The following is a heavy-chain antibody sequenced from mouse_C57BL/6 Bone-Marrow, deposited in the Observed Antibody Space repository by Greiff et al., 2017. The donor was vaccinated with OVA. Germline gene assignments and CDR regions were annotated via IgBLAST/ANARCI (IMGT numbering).Heavy chain of an antibody. D-gene: IGHD1-1*01. Sequence: EVKLVESGGGLVKPGGSLKLSCAASGFTFSDYGMHWVRQAPEKGLEWVAYISSGSSTIYYADTVKGRFTISRDNAKNTLFLQMTSLSSEDTAMYYCSRRTTVASQSFDYWGQGTTLTVSS. CDR3: SRRTTVASQSFDY. CDR1: GFTFSDYG. J-gene: IGHJ2*01. V-gene: IGHV5-17*01. CDR2: ISSGSSTI.